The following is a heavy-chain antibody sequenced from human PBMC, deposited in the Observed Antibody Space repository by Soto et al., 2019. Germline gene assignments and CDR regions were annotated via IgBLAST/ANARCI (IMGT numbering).Heavy chain of an antibody. CDR3: ARSSIGPVTGGRVYYGMDV. J-gene: IGHJ6*02. Sequence: PSETLSLTCTVSVGSISRGGFYWSWIRQYPGKGLEWIGYIYYSGSTYYNPSLRSRVSISIDTSVNQFSLKLSSVTAADTAVYYCARSSIGPVTGGRVYYGMDVWGQGTTVTVSS. CDR1: VGSISRGGFY. CDR2: IYYSGST. D-gene: IGHD2-21*02. V-gene: IGHV4-31*03.